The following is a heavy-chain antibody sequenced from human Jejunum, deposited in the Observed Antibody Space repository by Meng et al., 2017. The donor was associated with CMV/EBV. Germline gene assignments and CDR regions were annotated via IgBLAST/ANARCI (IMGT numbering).Heavy chain of an antibody. CDR3: ATLNGHAFDI. Sequence: LSCAASGFTVSSYWRTWVRQAPGKGLEWVANIKQDGSERYYVDSVKGRFTVSRDNAKNSLYLQMNGLSTEDTAVYYCATLNGHAFDIWGQGTMVTVSS. D-gene: IGHD2-8*01. J-gene: IGHJ3*02. CDR1: GFTVSSYW. V-gene: IGHV3-7*01. CDR2: IKQDGSER.